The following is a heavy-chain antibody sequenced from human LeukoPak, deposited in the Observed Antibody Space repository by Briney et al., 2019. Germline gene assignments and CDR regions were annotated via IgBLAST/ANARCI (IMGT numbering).Heavy chain of an antibody. CDR1: GFTFSSYW. Sequence: AGGSLRLSCAASGFTFSSYWMSWVRQAPGRGLQWVASIKQDGSEIYYVDSVKGRFSISRDNDKNSLSLQMNSLRAEDTAVYYCARGHSGRWFWWFGAWGQGTLVTVPS. J-gene: IGHJ5*02. CDR2: IKQDGSEI. V-gene: IGHV3-7*04. CDR3: ARGHSGRWFWWFGA. D-gene: IGHD1-26*01.